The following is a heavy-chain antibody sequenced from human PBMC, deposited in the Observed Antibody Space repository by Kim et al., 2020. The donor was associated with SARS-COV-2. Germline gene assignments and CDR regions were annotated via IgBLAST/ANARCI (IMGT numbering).Heavy chain of an antibody. J-gene: IGHJ2*01. CDR3: ARHQRYSIGWYV. CDR2: AYYIGNT. CDR1: GGSLSSSSYY. D-gene: IGHD6-19*01. V-gene: IGHV4-39*01. Sequence: SETLSLTCTVSGGSLSSSSYYWGWIRQPPGKGLEWIGTAYYIGNTYYNPSLKSRVTISVDTSKNQFSLKLGSVTAADTAVYYWARHQRYSIGWYV.